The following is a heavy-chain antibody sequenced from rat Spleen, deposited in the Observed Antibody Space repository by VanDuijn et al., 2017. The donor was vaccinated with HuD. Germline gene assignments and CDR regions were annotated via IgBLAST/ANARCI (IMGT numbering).Heavy chain of an antibody. Sequence: EVQLVESGGGLVQPGRSLKLSCAASGFTFSNYGMHWIRQAPTKGLEWVASISPSGGSTYYRDSVKGRFTISRDNAKSTLYLQMDSLRSEDTATYYCVEAGFAEIVMPGDWGQGVMVTVSS. D-gene: IGHD1-12*01. J-gene: IGHJ2*01. CDR2: ISPSGGST. CDR1: GFTFSNYG. CDR3: VEAGFAEIVMPGD. V-gene: IGHV5-19*01.